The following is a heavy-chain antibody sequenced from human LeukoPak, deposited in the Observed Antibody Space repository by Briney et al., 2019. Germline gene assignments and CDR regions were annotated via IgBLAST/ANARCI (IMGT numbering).Heavy chain of an antibody. D-gene: IGHD5-18*01. CDR2: VEKTGGRA. CDR3: AKQQGALIQQWYFDY. V-gene: IGHV3-23*01. Sequence: GGSLRLSCAASGFQFRGYAMRWLRPAPGKGLEWVSTVEKTGGRAYYADSVKGRFTVSRDNSKNTLYLQMNSLRAEDTALYYCAKQQGALIQQWYFDYWGQGTLVTVSS. CDR1: GFQFRGYA. J-gene: IGHJ4*02.